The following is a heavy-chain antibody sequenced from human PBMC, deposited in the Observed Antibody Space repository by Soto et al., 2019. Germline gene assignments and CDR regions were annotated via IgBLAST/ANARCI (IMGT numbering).Heavy chain of an antibody. V-gene: IGHV4-31*03. CDR1: GAAVSGGGQY. J-gene: IGHJ6*02. Sequence: QVHLQESGPGLLKPSQTLSLTCTVSGAAVSGGGQYWNWVRQLPGKGLEWIGNIYYIGSTDYNPSLKSRVTISSDTSKNQSSLKLISVTAADTAVYYCARERVLGDGGGFDVWGQGTTVTVSS. CDR3: ARERVLGDGGGFDV. D-gene: IGHD2-15*01. CDR2: IYYIGST.